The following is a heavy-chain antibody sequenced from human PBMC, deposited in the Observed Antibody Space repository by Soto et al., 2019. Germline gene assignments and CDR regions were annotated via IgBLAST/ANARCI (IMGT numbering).Heavy chain of an antibody. CDR2: ISAYNGNT. CDR3: AREEWFFDY. Sequence: GASVKVSCKASGYTFTNFGVSWVRQAPGQGLEWMGWISAYNGNTNYAQNFQGRVTMTTDTSTSTAYMELRSLRSDDTAVYYCAREEWFFDYWGQGALVTVSS. D-gene: IGHD3-3*01. V-gene: IGHV1-18*01. J-gene: IGHJ4*02. CDR1: GYTFTNFG.